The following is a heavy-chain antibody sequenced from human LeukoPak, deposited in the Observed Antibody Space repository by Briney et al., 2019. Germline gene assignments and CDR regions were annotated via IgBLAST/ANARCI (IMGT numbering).Heavy chain of an antibody. CDR3: AYFPCSSTSCYFDY. Sequence: PGGSLRLSCAASGFTFDDYGMSWVRQAPGKGLEWVSGINWNGGSTGYADSVKGRFTISRNNTKNSLYLQMNSLRAVDTAEYYCAYFPCSSTSCYFDYWGQGTLVTVSS. V-gene: IGHV3-20*04. D-gene: IGHD2-2*01. CDR2: INWNGGST. CDR1: GFTFDDYG. J-gene: IGHJ4*02.